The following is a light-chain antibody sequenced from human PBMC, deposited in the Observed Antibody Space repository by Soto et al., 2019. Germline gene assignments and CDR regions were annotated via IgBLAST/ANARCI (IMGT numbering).Light chain of an antibody. CDR2: EAT. CDR3: CSYAGGGTWV. CDR1: RSDVGSYDL. V-gene: IGLV2-23*01. Sequence: QSVLTQPASVSGSPGQSITVSCIGTRSDVGSYDLVSWYRQHPGKAPKLIIYEATKRPSAISNRLSGSKSGNTASLTISGLQAEDEADYYCCSYAGGGTWVFGGGTQLTVL. J-gene: IGLJ3*02.